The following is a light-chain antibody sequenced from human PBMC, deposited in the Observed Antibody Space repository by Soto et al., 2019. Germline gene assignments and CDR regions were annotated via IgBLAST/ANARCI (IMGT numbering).Light chain of an antibody. CDR1: QTISIW. V-gene: IGKV1-5*03. J-gene: IGKJ1*01. CDR2: KAS. CDR3: QHYNRDSEA. Sequence: DIQMTQSPSTLSGSVGDRVTITCRASQTISIWLAWYQQKPGKAPKLLIYKASTLKSGVPSRFSGSGSGTEFTLTISSLPPDDFATYYCQHYNRDSEAFGQGTQVERK.